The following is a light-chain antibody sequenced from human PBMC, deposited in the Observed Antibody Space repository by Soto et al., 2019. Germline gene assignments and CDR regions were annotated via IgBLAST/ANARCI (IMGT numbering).Light chain of an antibody. V-gene: IGKV1-27*01. Sequence: DIQMTQSPSSLSASVGDRVTITCRASQGISNYLAWYQQKPGKVPKLLIYAASTLQSGVPSRFSGSGFGTDFTFTISSLQPEDVATYYCQKYNSAPRTFGQGTKVEIK. CDR3: QKYNSAPRT. CDR1: QGISNY. J-gene: IGKJ1*01. CDR2: AAS.